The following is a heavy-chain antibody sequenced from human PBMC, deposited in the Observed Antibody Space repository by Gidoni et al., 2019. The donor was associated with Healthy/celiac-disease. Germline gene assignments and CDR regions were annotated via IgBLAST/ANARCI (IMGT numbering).Heavy chain of an antibody. V-gene: IGHV4-39*01. Sequence: QLQLQEPGPGLVKPSETLSLTCTVSGGSISSSSYYWGWIRQPPGKGLEWIGSIYYSGSTYYNPSLNRRVTISVDTSKNQCSRKLSSVTAADTAVYYCASRIGDYYYYGMDVWGQGTTVTVSS. CDR3: ASRIGDYYYYGMDV. CDR1: GGSISSSSYY. CDR2: IYYSGST. D-gene: IGHD3-3*01. J-gene: IGHJ6*02.